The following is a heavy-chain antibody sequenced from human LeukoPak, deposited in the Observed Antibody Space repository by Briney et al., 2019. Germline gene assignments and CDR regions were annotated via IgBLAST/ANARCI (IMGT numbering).Heavy chain of an antibody. V-gene: IGHV4-39*01. CDR2: IYYSKNT. Sequence: SETLSLTCTVSGGXISSSSAYWGWIRQPPGKGLERIGSIYYSKNTYYNPSLKSRVTISADTSKNQFSLTLGSVSATDTAVYYCVSPRGFSYGYFDYWGQGTLVTVSS. CDR1: GGXISSSSAY. D-gene: IGHD5-18*01. J-gene: IGHJ4*02. CDR3: VSPRGFSYGYFDY.